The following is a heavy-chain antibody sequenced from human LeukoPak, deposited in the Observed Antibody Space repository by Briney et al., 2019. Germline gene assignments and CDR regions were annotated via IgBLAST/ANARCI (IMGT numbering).Heavy chain of an antibody. D-gene: IGHD2-2*01. J-gene: IGHJ4*02. V-gene: IGHV3-74*01. CDR1: GFTFSSSW. CDR3: TRPESSSTLACDH. CDR2: INSDGSTT. Sequence: TGGSLRLSCAASGFTFSSSWMHWVRQAPGKGLVWVSRINSDGSTTNYADSVKGRFIISRDNAKNTLYLQMNGLRAEDTAVYYCTRPESSSTLACDHWGQGTLVTVSS.